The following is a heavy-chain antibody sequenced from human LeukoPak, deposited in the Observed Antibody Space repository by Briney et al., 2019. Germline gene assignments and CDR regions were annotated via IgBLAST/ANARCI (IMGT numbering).Heavy chain of an antibody. CDR1: GYTFTSYD. D-gene: IGHD3-10*01. J-gene: IGHJ6*03. Sequence: ASVKVSCKASGYTFTSYDINWVRQATGQGLEWMGWMNPNSGNTGYAQKFQGRVTITRNTSISTAYMELSSLRSEDTAVYYCASETLWFGELSYYYYYMDVWGKGTTVTVSS. CDR2: MNPNSGNT. CDR3: ASETLWFGELSYYYYYMDV. V-gene: IGHV1-8*03.